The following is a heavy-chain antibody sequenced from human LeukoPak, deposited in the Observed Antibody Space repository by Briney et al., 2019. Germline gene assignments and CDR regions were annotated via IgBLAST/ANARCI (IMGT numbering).Heavy chain of an antibody. J-gene: IGHJ5*02. CDR1: GYTFTGYY. CDR3: ARDLYCSGGSCYVGGPEYNWFDP. CDR2: INPNSGGT. Sequence: ASVKVSCKASGYTFTGYYMHWVRQAPGQGLKWMGRINPNSGGTNYAQKFQGRVTMTRDTSISTAYMELSRLRSDDTAVYYCARDLYCSGGSCYVGGPEYNWFDPWGQGTLVTVSS. V-gene: IGHV1-2*06. D-gene: IGHD2-15*01.